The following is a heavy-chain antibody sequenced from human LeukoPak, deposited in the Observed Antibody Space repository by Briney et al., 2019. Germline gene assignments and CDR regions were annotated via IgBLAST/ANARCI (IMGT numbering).Heavy chain of an antibody. D-gene: IGHD2-2*03. CDR3: ARDHPHGYCSSTSCPLDAFDI. CDR1: TISGFF. Sequence: TISGFFMTWIRQPPGKGLEWIGYTYYTGNTYYNASLKSRVTISVDTSKNQFSLKLSSVTAADTTVYYCARDHPHGYCSSTSCPLDAFDIWGQGTMVTVSS. J-gene: IGHJ3*02. V-gene: IGHV4-30-4*08. CDR2: TYYTGNT.